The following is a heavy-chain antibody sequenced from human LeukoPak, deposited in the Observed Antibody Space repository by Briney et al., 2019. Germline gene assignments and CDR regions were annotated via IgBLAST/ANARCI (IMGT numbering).Heavy chain of an antibody. D-gene: IGHD3-10*01. CDR1: GFTFSSYN. J-gene: IGHJ4*02. CDR2: ISPSSDYI. Sequence: GGSLRLSCAASGFTFSSYNINWVRQTPGKGLEWVSSISPSSDYIYYTDSVKGRFTISRDNAENSLYLQLNSLRAEDTAVYYCARVTGYYFDSWGQGTLVTVSS. V-gene: IGHV3-21*01. CDR3: ARVTGYYFDS.